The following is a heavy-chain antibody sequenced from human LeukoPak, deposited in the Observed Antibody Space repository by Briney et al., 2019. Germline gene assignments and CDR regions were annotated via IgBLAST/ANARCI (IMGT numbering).Heavy chain of an antibody. D-gene: IGHD6-6*01. Sequence: SETLSLTCTVSGASISIYFWSRIRQPPGRGLEWIGYISYSGTTNFSPSLKSRVTISVDTSKNHFSLKLNSVTAADTAMYYCARSLYGSSPNPYYFDYWGQGTLVTVSS. V-gene: IGHV4-59*12. CDR2: ISYSGTT. CDR1: GASISIYF. J-gene: IGHJ4*02. CDR3: ARSLYGSSPNPYYFDY.